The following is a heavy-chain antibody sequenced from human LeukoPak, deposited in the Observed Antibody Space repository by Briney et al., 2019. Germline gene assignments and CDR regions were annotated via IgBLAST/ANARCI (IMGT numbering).Heavy chain of an antibody. D-gene: IGHD3-22*01. CDR1: GGSISSYY. CDR2: IYYSGST. CDR3: ARGSLDSSGYSDY. Sequence: SETLSLTCTVSGGSISSYYWSWIRQPPGKGLERIGYIYYSGSTNYNPSLKSRVTISVDTSKNQFSLKLSSVTAADTAVYYCARGSLDSSGYSDYWGQGTLVTVSS. V-gene: IGHV4-59*01. J-gene: IGHJ4*02.